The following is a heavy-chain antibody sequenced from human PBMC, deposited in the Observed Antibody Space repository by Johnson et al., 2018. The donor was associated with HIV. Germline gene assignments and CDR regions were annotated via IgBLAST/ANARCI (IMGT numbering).Heavy chain of an antibody. CDR3: ASVLGRGYSGYDKNYDAFDI. D-gene: IGHD5-12*01. CDR2: IRYDESDK. V-gene: IGHV3-33*01. CDR1: GFAFSNYG. Sequence: VQLVESGGGVVQPGRSLRLSCAASGFAFSNYGLHWVRQSPGRGLEWVAFIRYDESDKYYADSVKGRFTMSRDNSKNTVYLQMNSLRAEDTALYYCASVLGRGYSGYDKNYDAFDIWGQGTMVTVSS. J-gene: IGHJ3*02.